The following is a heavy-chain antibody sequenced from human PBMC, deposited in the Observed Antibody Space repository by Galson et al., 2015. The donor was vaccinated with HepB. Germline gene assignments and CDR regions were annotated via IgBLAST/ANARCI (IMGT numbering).Heavy chain of an antibody. V-gene: IGHV3-21*01. CDR1: GFTFSSYS. CDR2: ISSSSSYI. D-gene: IGHD3-10*01. Sequence: SLRLSCAASGFTFSSYSMNWVRQAPGKGLEWVSSISSSSSYIYYADSVKGRFTISRDNAKNSLYLQMNSLRAEDTAVYYCASFKPTGSDFDYWGQGTLVTVSS. J-gene: IGHJ4*02. CDR3: ASFKPTGSDFDY.